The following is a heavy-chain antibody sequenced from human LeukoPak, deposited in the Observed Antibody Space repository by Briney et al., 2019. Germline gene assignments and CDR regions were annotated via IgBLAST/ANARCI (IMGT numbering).Heavy chain of an antibody. CDR3: ARLVGSFSSKNWFDP. J-gene: IGHJ5*02. CDR1: GYSITSGYY. V-gene: IGHV4-38-2*02. Sequence: PSETLSLTCTVSGYSITSGYYWGWIRQPPGKGLEHIGFVYHTGSTYYNPSLRSRVTMSVDTSKNQFSLNLTSVTAADTAVYFCARLVGSFSSKNWFDPWGQGTLVTLSS. CDR2: VYHTGST. D-gene: IGHD2-8*02.